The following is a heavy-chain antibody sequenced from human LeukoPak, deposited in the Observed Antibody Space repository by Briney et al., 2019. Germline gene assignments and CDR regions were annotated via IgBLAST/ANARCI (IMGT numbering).Heavy chain of an antibody. CDR3: ARDRDGELPYYFDY. V-gene: IGHV1-2*02. J-gene: IGHJ4*02. D-gene: IGHD1-26*01. Sequence: ASVKVSCKASGYTFTGYYMHWVRQAPGQGLEWMGWINPDSGGTNYAQKFQGRVTMTRDTSISTAYMELSRLRSDDTAVYYCARDRDGELPYYFDYWGQGTLVTVSS. CDR1: GYTFTGYY. CDR2: INPDSGGT.